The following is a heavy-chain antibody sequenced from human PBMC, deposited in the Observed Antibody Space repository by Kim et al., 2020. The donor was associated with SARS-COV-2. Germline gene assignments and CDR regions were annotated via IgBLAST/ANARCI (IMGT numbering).Heavy chain of an antibody. V-gene: IGHV1-69*13. CDR2: IIPIFGTA. J-gene: IGHJ5*02. D-gene: IGHD3-10*01. Sequence: SVKVSCKASGGTFSSYAISWVRQAPGQGLEWMGGIIPIFGTANYAQKFQGRVTITADESTSTAYMELSSLRSEDTAVYYCARVGYYGSGSYYWFDPWGQGTLVKVSS. CDR3: ARVGYYGSGSYYWFDP. CDR1: GGTFSSYA.